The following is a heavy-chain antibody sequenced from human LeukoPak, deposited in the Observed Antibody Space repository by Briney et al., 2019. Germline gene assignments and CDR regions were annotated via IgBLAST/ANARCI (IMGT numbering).Heavy chain of an antibody. V-gene: IGHV4-4*07. CDR1: GGSISSYY. D-gene: IGHD3-16*01. J-gene: IGHJ4*02. CDR3: ARVGDYALKD. CDR2: MYTSGST. Sequence: SETLSLTCTVSGGSISSYYWSWIRQPAGKGLEWIGLMYTSGSTNYNPSLKSRVTMSLDTSKNQFSLKLSSVTAADTAVYYCARVGDYALKDWGQGTLVTVSS.